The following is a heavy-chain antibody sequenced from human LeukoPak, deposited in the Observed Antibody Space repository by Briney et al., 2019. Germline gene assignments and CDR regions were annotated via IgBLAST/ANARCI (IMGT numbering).Heavy chain of an antibody. CDR3: ARDLAAAGPA. CDR1: GFTLSNYW. J-gene: IGHJ5*02. Sequence: GGSLRLSCAASGFTLSNYWMHWVRQAPGKGLVWVSRINADGSSASYADSVKGRFTISRDNSKNTLYLQMNSLRAEDTAVYYCARDLAAAGPAWGQGTLVTVSS. D-gene: IGHD6-13*01. V-gene: IGHV3-74*01. CDR2: INADGSSA.